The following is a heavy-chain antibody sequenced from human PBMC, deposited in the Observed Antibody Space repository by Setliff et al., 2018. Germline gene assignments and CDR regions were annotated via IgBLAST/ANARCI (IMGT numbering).Heavy chain of an antibody. V-gene: IGHV4-34*01. CDR1: GGSFSGYY. Sequence: SETLSLTCAVYGGSFSGYYWSWIRQPPGKGLEWIGEINHGGSTNYNPSLKSRVTISVDTSKNQFSLKLSSVTAADTAVYYCARGKGSWVLLRWFDPWGQGTLVTVSS. D-gene: IGHD3-10*01. J-gene: IGHJ5*02. CDR3: ARGKGSWVLLRWFDP. CDR2: INHGGST.